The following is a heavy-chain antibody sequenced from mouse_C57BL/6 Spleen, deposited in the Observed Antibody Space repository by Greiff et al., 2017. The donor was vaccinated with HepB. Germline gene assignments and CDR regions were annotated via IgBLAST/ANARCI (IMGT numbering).Heavy chain of an antibody. Sequence: QVQLKESGAELVKPGASVKLSCKASGYTFTSYWMQWVKQRPGQGLEWIGEIDPSDSYTNYNQKFKGKATLTVDTSSSTAYMQLSSLTSEDSAVYYCARSEPFITTVVAPMDYWGQGTSVTVSS. D-gene: IGHD1-1*01. CDR2: IDPSDSYT. J-gene: IGHJ4*01. CDR1: GYTFTSYW. CDR3: ARSEPFITTVVAPMDY. V-gene: IGHV1-50*01.